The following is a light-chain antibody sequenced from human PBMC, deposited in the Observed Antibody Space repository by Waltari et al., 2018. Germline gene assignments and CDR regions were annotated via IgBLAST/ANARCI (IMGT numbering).Light chain of an antibody. CDR1: QSLFYNSNNQNY. J-gene: IGKJ4*01. Sequence: DIVMTQSPESLTVSLGDRATINCKSSQSLFYNSNNQNYLAWYQQKPGQPPKVLIYWASTQESGVPERFSGSGSGTDFTLTITNLQPEDVAVYYCQQYYSTFLTFGGGTNVE. CDR3: QQYYSTFLT. V-gene: IGKV4-1*01. CDR2: WAS.